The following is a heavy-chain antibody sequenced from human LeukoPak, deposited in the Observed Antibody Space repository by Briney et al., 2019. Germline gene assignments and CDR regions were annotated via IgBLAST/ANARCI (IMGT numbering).Heavy chain of an antibody. J-gene: IGHJ6*03. Sequence: SETLSLTRTVSGGSIRSYYWSWIRQPPGKGLEWVGYIYYSGSTNYNPSLKSRVTISVDTSKNQFSLKLSSVTAADTAVYYCARSSGITAYYYFMDVWGKGTTVTVSS. CDR2: IYYSGST. D-gene: IGHD3-10*01. CDR3: ARSSGITAYYYFMDV. CDR1: GGSIRSYY. V-gene: IGHV4-59*01.